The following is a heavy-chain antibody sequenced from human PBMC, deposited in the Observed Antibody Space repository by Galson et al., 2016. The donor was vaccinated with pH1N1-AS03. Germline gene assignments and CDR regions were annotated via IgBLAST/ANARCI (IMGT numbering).Heavy chain of an antibody. Sequence: ETLSLTCTVSGGSISSGYYYWTWIRQPPGKRLEWIGFIHSSGVTTYSPSLKSRVSILVDTSKNQFSLNLNSVTAADTAVYYCARGSGTRPTVPDAFDIWGQGTMVTVSS. D-gene: IGHD4-11*01. CDR2: IHSSGVT. V-gene: IGHV4-61*01. CDR3: ARGSGTRPTVPDAFDI. CDR1: GGSISSGYYY. J-gene: IGHJ3*02.